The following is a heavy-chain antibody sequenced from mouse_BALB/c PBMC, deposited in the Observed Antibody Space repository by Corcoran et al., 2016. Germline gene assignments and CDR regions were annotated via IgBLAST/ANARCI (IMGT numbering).Heavy chain of an antibody. Sequence: QVQLQQSGAELMKPGASVKISCKATGYTFSSYWIEWVKQRPGHGLEWIGEILPGSGSTNYNEKFKGKATFTADTSSNTAYMQLSSLTSEDSAVYYCARKKYGNYPSYAMDYWGQGTSVTVSS. J-gene: IGHJ4*01. V-gene: IGHV1-9*01. CDR3: ARKKYGNYPSYAMDY. CDR2: ILPGSGST. D-gene: IGHD2-10*02. CDR1: GYTFSSYW.